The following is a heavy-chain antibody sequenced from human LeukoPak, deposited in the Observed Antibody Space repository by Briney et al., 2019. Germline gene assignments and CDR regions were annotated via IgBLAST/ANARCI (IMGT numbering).Heavy chain of an antibody. J-gene: IGHJ4*02. CDR2: IYYSGST. V-gene: IGHV4-30-4*08. D-gene: IGHD6-6*01. CDR1: GGSISSGDYY. CDR3: AQGGDYSSSSVFDY. Sequence: SGTLSLTCTVSGGSISSGDYYWSWIRQPPGKGLEWIGYIYYSGSTYYNPSLKSRVTISVDTSKNQFSLKLSSVTAADTAVYYCAQGGDYSSSSVFDYWGQGTLVTVSS.